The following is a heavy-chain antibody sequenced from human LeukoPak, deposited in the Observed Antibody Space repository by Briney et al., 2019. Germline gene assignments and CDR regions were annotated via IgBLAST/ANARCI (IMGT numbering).Heavy chain of an antibody. V-gene: IGHV4-34*01. CDR2: INHSGST. Sequence: SETLSLTCAVYGGSFSGYYWSWIRQPPGKGLEWIGEINHSGSTNYNPSLKSRVTISVDTSKNQFSLKLSSVTAADTAVYYCARRRLPLYYYDSRRDAFDIWGQGTMVTVSS. D-gene: IGHD3-22*01. CDR3: ARRRLPLYYYDSRRDAFDI. J-gene: IGHJ3*02. CDR1: GGSFSGYY.